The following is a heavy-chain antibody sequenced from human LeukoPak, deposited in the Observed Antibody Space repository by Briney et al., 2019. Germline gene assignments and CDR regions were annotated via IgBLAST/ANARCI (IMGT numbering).Heavy chain of an antibody. CDR3: ARELDRFGYMDV. J-gene: IGHJ6*03. D-gene: IGHD3-10*01. V-gene: IGHV1-2*02. Sequence: GASVKVSCKASGYTFTGYCMHWVRQAPGQGLEWMGWINPNSGGTNYAQKFQGRVTMTRDTSISTAYMELSRLRSDDTAVYYCARELDRFGYMDVWGKGTTVTVSS. CDR1: GYTFTGYC. CDR2: INPNSGGT.